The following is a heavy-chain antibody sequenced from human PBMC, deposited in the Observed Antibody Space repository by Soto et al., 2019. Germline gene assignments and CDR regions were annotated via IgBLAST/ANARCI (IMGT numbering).Heavy chain of an antibody. CDR1: GFTFSRDG. CDR2: VTDNGRST. J-gene: IGHJ4*02. CDR3: AKERATTTAFDY. D-gene: IGHD4-17*01. Sequence: GGSLRLSCAASGFTFSRDGMSWVRQAPGKGLEWVSLVTDNGRSTYYADSVKGRFTISRDNTKNTLSLQMNSLRAEDTAVYYCAKERATTTAFDYWGQGALVTVPQ. V-gene: IGHV3-23*01.